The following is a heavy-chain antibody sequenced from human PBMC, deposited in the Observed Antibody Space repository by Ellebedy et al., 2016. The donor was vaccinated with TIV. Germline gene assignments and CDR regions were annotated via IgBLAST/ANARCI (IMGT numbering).Heavy chain of an antibody. Sequence: GESLKISCAASGFTVSSNYMSWVRQAPGKGLEWVSTIGTGGTFYPDSVKGRFTISRDSSRNTLFLQMDSLRAEDTALYYCAKKHDTSPWVFENWGQGALVTVSS. CDR1: GFTVSSNY. CDR2: IGTGGT. CDR3: AKKHDTSPWVFEN. D-gene: IGHD6-13*01. J-gene: IGHJ4*02. V-gene: IGHV3-53*01.